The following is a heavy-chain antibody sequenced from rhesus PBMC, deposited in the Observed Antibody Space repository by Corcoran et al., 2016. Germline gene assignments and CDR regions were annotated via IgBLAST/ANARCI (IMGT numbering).Heavy chain of an antibody. J-gene: IGHJ4*01. V-gene: IGHV4-122*02. CDR2: ITYSGST. CDR1: GGSISSGYYS. D-gene: IGHD2-2*01. CDR3: ARDAYCTSTTCYGFDY. Sequence: QVQLQESGPGLVKPSETLSLTCAASGGSISSGYYSWSWIRQPPGKGLEWLGYITYSGSTSYNPSLKSRVTISRDTSKNQFSLKLSSVTAADTAVYYCARDAYCTSTTCYGFDYWGQGVLVTVSS.